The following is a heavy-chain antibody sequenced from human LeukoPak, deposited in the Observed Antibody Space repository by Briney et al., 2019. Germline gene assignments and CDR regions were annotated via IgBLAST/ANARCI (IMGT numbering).Heavy chain of an antibody. J-gene: IGHJ4*02. CDR3: ARIIVGESYFDY. CDR2: INPNSGDT. V-gene: IGHV1-2*02. D-gene: IGHD3-16*01. Sequence: ASVKVSCKASGYTFTDSYMHWVRQAPGQGLEWMGWINPNSGDTNYAQNFQGRVTVTRDTSISTVYMEMSRLRSDDTAVYFCARIIVGESYFDYWGRGTLVTASS. CDR1: GYTFTDSY.